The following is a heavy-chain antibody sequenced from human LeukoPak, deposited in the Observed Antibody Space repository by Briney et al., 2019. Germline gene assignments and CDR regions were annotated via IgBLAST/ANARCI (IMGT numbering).Heavy chain of an antibody. Sequence: SETLSLTCAVYGGSFSGHYWSWIRQSPGKGLEWIGEINHIGSTDYNPSLKSRVTIAVDTSKNQFSLKLSSVTAADTAVYYCARRGYNYGTFEYCGQGTLVTVSS. V-gene: IGHV4-34*01. D-gene: IGHD5-18*01. CDR2: INHIGST. CDR3: ARRGYNYGTFEY. J-gene: IGHJ4*02. CDR1: GGSFSGHY.